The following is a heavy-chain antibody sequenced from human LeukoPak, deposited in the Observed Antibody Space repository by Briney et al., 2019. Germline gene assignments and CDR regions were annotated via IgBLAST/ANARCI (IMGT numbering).Heavy chain of an antibody. CDR1: GFTFSTYG. V-gene: IGHV3-30*18. Sequence: PGRSLRFSCAASGFTFSTYGMNGVRQAPGKGLKWVALISFDGSNTYYADSVKGRFTISRDNSKNTVYLQMNSLRAEDTAMYYCAKDQGYWGRGTLVTVSS. CDR3: AKDQGY. CDR2: ISFDGSNT. J-gene: IGHJ4*02.